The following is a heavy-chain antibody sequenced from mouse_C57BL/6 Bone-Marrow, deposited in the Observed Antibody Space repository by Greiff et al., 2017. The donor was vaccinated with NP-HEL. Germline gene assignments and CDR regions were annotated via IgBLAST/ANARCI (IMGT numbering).Heavy chain of an antibody. CDR1: GYTFTSYW. J-gene: IGHJ1*03. CDR3: ASLYYGSSYRYFDV. CDR2: IDPSDSYT. D-gene: IGHD1-1*01. V-gene: IGHV1-69*01. Sequence: VQLQQPGAELVMPGASVKLSCKASGYTFTSYWMHWVKQRPGQGLEWIGEIDPSDSYTNYNQKFKGKSTLTVDNSSSTAYMQLSSLTSEDSAVYYCASLYYGSSYRYFDVWGTGTTVTVSS.